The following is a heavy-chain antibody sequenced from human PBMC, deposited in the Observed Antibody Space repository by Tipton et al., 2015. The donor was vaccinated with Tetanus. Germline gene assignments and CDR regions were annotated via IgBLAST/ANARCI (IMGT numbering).Heavy chain of an antibody. CDR3: ASAPDFWTTSFDY. CDR1: GFTFSSYS. J-gene: IGHJ4*02. V-gene: IGHV3-48*02. Sequence: SLRLSCAASGFTFSSYSTNWVRQAPGKGLEWVSYISSSNSIIYYADSVKGRFTISRDNARNSLYLQMNSLRDDDTAVYYCASAPDFWTTSFDYWGQGTPVTVSS. CDR2: ISSSNSII. D-gene: IGHD3-3*01.